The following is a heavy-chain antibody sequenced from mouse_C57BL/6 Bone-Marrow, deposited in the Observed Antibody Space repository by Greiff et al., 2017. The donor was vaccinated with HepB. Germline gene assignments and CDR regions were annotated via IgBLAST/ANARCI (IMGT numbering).Heavy chain of an antibody. Sequence: VQLQQPGAELVKPGASVKMSCKASGYTFTSYWITWVKQRPGQGLEWIGDIYPGSGSTNYNEKFKSKATLTVDTSSSTAYMQLSSLTSEDSAVYYCARSDSNYEGVFDYWGQGTTLTVSS. CDR1: GYTFTSYW. D-gene: IGHD2-5*01. J-gene: IGHJ2*01. CDR3: ARSDSNYEGVFDY. CDR2: IYPGSGST. V-gene: IGHV1-55*01.